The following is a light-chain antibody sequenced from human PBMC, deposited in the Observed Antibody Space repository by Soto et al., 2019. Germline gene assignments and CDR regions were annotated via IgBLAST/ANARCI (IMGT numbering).Light chain of an antibody. CDR1: QDINNY. Sequence: DIQMTQAPSSLSASVGDRVTITCRASQDINNYLAWYQQRPGKVPHLLIFGASILQSGVPSRFSGSGSGTDFTLTISSLQPEDFATYYCQESYSTPSVTFGPGTKVDIK. CDR2: GAS. J-gene: IGKJ3*01. CDR3: QESYSTPSVT. V-gene: IGKV1-39*01.